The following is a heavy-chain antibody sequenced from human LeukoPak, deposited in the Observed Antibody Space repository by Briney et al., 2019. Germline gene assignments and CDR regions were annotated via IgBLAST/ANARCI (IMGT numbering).Heavy chain of an antibody. J-gene: IGHJ4*02. V-gene: IGHV1-2*04. CDR3: ARGTPGSYLGY. CDR2: INPNSGGT. Sequence: ASVRVSCKASGYTFTAYYMHWVRQAPGQELEWMGWINPNSGGTNYAQKFKGWVTLTRDTSINTTYMELSRLASDVTAVYFCARGTPGSYLGYWGQGTLVTVSP. CDR1: GYTFTAYY. D-gene: IGHD3-16*02.